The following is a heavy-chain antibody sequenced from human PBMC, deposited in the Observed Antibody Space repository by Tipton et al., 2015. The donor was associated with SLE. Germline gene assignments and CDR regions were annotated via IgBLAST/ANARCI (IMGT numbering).Heavy chain of an antibody. CDR3: ATDSPLYYDLWSGYYKAYYQYGLDV. CDR1: GFTFSSYE. CDR2: ISSSGSTI. Sequence: QLVQSGGGLVQPGGSLRLSCAASGFTFSSYEMNWVRQAPGKGLEWVSYISSSGSTIYYAAPVKGRFTISRDDSKNTLYLQMNSLKTEDSAVYYCATDSPLYYDLWSGYYKAYYQYGLDVWGQGTTVTVSS. J-gene: IGHJ6*02. D-gene: IGHD3-3*01. V-gene: IGHV3-48*03.